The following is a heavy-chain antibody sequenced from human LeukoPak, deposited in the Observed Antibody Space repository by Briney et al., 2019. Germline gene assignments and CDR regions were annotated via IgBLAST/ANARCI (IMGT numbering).Heavy chain of an antibody. D-gene: IGHD2-21*02. CDR3: ASSRGVVTAYDI. CDR2: IYDSGST. V-gene: IGHV4-59*01. CDR1: GGSINSYF. J-gene: IGHJ3*02. Sequence: SETLSLTCTVSGGSINSYFWSWIRQPPGKGLEWIGFIYDSGSTNYNPSLKSRVTISVDTSKNLFSLKLTSVTAADTAVYYCASSRGVVTAYDIWGQGTMVTVSS.